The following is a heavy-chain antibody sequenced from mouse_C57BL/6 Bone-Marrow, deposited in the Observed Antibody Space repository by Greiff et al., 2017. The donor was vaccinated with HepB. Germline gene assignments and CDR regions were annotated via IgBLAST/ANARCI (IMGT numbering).Heavy chain of an antibody. Sequence: QVQLQQPGAELVRPGTSVKLSCKASGYTFTSYWMHWVKQRPGQGLEWIGVIDPSDSYTNYNQKFKGKATSTVDTSSSTAYMQLSSLTSEDSAVYYCARSDYYGSSYDWYFDVWGTGTTVTVSS. CDR1: GYTFTSYW. CDR2: IDPSDSYT. J-gene: IGHJ1*03. CDR3: ARSDYYGSSYDWYFDV. D-gene: IGHD1-1*01. V-gene: IGHV1-59*01.